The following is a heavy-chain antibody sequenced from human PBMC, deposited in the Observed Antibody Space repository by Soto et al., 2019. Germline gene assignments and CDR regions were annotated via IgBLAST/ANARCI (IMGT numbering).Heavy chain of an antibody. CDR1: GGSISSSNHY. CDR2: IYYSGGT. CDR3: ARRSYGSGVDL. D-gene: IGHD3-10*01. J-gene: IGHJ5*02. V-gene: IGHV4-39*01. Sequence: QLQLQESGPGLVKPSETLSLTCTVSGGSISSSNHYWGWIRQTPGKGLEGSGNIYYSGGTFYNASLKRRVTISVDTSKNQLSLKVTSVTAADSAVYYCARRSYGSGVDLGGQGTLVTVSS.